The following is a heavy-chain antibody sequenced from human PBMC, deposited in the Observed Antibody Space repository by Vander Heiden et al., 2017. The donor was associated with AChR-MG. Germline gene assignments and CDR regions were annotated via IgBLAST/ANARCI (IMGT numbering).Heavy chain of an antibody. CDR3: ARIQSVAALHF. Sequence: EVQLVQSGAGVKKPGESLKISCQGSGYTFGSYWIGWLRQVPGKGLEWVGIIYPGDSDTRYSPSFQGHVTISADTSSNTAYLQWTSLRDSDTAMYYCARIQSVAALHFWGQGTLVTVSS. V-gene: IGHV5-51*01. CDR1: GYTFGSYW. CDR2: IYPGDSDT. J-gene: IGHJ4*02. D-gene: IGHD4-4*01.